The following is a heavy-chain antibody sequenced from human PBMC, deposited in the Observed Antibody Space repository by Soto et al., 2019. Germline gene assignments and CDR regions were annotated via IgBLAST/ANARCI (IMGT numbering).Heavy chain of an antibody. D-gene: IGHD2-2*01. V-gene: IGHV1-69*13. J-gene: IGHJ6*02. CDR3: ARSLVVPAASYYYYGMDV. CDR1: GGTFSSYA. Sequence: SVKVSCKASGGTFSSYAISWVRQAPGQGLEWMGGIIPTFGTANYAQKFQGRVTITADESTSTAYMELSSLRSEDTAVYYCARSLVVPAASYYYYGMDVWGQGTTVTVSS. CDR2: IIPTFGTA.